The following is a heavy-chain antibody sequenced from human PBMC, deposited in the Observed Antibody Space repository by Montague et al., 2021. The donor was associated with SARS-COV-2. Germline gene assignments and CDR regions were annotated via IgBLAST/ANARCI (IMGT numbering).Heavy chain of an antibody. J-gene: IGHJ4*02. Sequence: SETLSLTCTVSGDSVSSGRYFWTWVRQAPGKGPEWIGYIFYFGDVSYNPSLRSRVTISVDTSNNQFSLRLSSVTAADTAKYYCARVGNYLGFYWSQGTLVTVSS. D-gene: IGHD3-10*01. CDR3: ARVGNYLGFY. V-gene: IGHV4-61*01. CDR1: GDSVSSGRYF. CDR2: IFYFGDV.